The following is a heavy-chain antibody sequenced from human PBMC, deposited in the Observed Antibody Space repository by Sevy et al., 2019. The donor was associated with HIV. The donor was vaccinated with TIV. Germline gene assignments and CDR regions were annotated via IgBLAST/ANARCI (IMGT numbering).Heavy chain of an antibody. CDR3: ALDSNAYDI. V-gene: IGHV1-69*06. Sequence: ASVKVSCKASGGTFNSYGINWVRQAPGQGLEWMGGIIPIFGTTNYEQKFQGRVTITAEKSTSTVHMELSSLRSEDTAEYYCALDSNAYDIWGQGTMVTVSS. D-gene: IGHD3-22*01. CDR1: GGTFNSYG. CDR2: IIPIFGTT. J-gene: IGHJ3*02.